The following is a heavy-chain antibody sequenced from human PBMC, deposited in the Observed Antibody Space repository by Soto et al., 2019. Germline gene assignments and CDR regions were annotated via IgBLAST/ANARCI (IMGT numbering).Heavy chain of an antibody. V-gene: IGHV1-69*02. CDR2: IIPILGIA. CDR3: ARAGIAAAQVWFDP. CDR1: GGTFSSYT. D-gene: IGHD6-13*01. Sequence: QVQLVQSGAEVKKPGSSVKVSCKASGGTFSSYTISWVRQAPGQGLEWMGRIIPILGIANYAQKFQGRVTXNAXKXTSTAYRELSSLGSEDTAVYYCARAGIAAAQVWFDPWGQGTLVTVSS. J-gene: IGHJ5*02.